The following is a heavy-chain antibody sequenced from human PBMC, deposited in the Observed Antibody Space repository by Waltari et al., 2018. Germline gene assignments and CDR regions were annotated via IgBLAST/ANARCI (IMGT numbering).Heavy chain of an antibody. V-gene: IGHV4-38-2*01. CDR1: GGSISSGYY. CDR2: IYHSGST. CDR3: ARSPAYSSSSWFDP. J-gene: IGHJ5*02. D-gene: IGHD6-6*01. Sequence: QLQLQESGSGLVKPSQTLSLTCAVSGGSISSGYYWGWIRQPPGKGLEWIGSIYHSGSTYYNPSLKSRVTISVDTSKNQFSLKLSSVTAADTAVYYCARSPAYSSSSWFDPWGQGTLVTVSS.